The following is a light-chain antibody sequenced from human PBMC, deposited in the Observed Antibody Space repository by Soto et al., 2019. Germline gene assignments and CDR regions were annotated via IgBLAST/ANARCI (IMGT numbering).Light chain of an antibody. Sequence: QSALTQPASVSGSPGQSITNSCTGTSSDVGGYNYVSWYQQHPGKAPKLMIYDVSNRPSGVSNRFSGSKSGNTASLTISGLQAEEEADYYCSSYTSSSVVFGGGTKLTVL. V-gene: IGLV2-14*01. CDR2: DVS. CDR1: SSDVGGYNY. J-gene: IGLJ2*01. CDR3: SSYTSSSVV.